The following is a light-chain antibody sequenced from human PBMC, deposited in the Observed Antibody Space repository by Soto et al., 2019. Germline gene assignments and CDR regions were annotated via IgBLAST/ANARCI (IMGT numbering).Light chain of an antibody. J-gene: IGLJ2*01. V-gene: IGLV2-8*01. CDR3: SSLAGGTLV. Sequence: QSALTQPPSASGSPGQSVTISCTVTSTDVGDYKYVFWYQQHPGKAPKLVIYEVNRRPSGVPDRFSGSKSGNTASLTVSGLQAEDEADYYCSSLAGGTLVFGGGTKLTVL. CDR2: EVN. CDR1: STDVGDYKY.